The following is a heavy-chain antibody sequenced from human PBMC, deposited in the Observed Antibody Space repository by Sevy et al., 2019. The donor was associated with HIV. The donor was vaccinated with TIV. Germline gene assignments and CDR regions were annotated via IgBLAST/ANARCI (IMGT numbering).Heavy chain of an antibody. CDR2: AYHSGTT. D-gene: IGHD3-10*01. CDR3: ARDFGVRGPTAVTNCFDP. Sequence: SGTLSLTCAVSGHSISDYYWGWIRQPPGKGLEWIATAYHSGTTYYNPSLKSRVTISVDTSKNHFSLKLNSVTAADTAVYYCARDFGVRGPTAVTNCFDPWGQGTLVTVSS. CDR1: GHSISDYY. J-gene: IGHJ5*02. V-gene: IGHV4-38-2*02.